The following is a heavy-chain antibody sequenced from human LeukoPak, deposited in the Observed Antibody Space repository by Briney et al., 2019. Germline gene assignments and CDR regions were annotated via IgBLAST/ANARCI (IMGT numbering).Heavy chain of an antibody. J-gene: IGHJ4*02. CDR3: ARDVRPTDDILTGFQDY. V-gene: IGHV1-18*01. CDR2: VSAYNGNT. D-gene: IGHD3-9*01. CDR1: GYTFTSYG. Sequence: GASVKVSCKASGYTFTSYGISWVRQAPGQGLEWMGWVSAYNGNTNYAQKLQGRVTMTTDTSTSTAYMELSSLRSEDTAVYYCARDVRPTDDILTGFQDYWGQGTLVIVSS.